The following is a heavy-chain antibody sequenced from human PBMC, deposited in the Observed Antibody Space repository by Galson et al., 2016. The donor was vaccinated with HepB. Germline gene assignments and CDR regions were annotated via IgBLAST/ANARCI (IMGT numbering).Heavy chain of an antibody. CDR2: VYSSGST. CDR1: GGAISIGSHY. CDR3: ARVRPRRKRFIATRREPLDV. J-gene: IGHJ6*02. V-gene: IGHV4-61*02. Sequence: TLSLTCSVSGGAISIGSHYWSWIRPPAGKGLEWIGRVYSSGSTNYSPFLKSRVTLSVDTSKNQFSLRLSSVTAADTAMYYCARVRPRRKRFIATRREPLDVWGHGTTVTVSS. D-gene: IGHD6-6*01.